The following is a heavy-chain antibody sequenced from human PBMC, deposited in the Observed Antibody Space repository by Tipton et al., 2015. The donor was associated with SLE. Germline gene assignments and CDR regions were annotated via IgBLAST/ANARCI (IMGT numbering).Heavy chain of an antibody. J-gene: IGHJ6*03. D-gene: IGHD3-3*01. CDR2: ISAYNVNI. CDR3: PRSGVPAVPRRTYYDFWSGSPYSYYYYLDV. V-gene: IGHV1-18*01. Sequence: QLVQSGAEVKKPGASVKVSCKASGYTFTSYGISGVRQAPGQGLEWMGLISAYNVNINYAQKFLDRLTMTTDTSPSTAYMELRSLRSDDTAVYYCPRSGVPAVPRRTYYDFWSGSPYSYYYYLDVWGKGTTVTVSS. CDR1: GYTFTSYG.